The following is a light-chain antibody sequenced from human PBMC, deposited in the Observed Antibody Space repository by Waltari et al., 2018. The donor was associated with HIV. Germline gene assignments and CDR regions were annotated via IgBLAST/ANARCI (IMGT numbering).Light chain of an antibody. J-gene: IGLJ2*01. CDR3: PVWESSSDHVV. Sequence: SYVLTQSPSVSVALGQTASLACGGNNIGSKRVHWYQQKPGPAPALVIYDDRDRPSGIPERFSGSNSGHTATLSIGRVEAGDEADYYCPVWESSSDHVVIGGGTKLTV. V-gene: IGLV3-21*02. CDR1: NIGSKR. CDR2: DDR.